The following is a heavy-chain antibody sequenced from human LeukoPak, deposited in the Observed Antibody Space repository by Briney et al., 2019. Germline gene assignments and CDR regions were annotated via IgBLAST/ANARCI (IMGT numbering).Heavy chain of an antibody. CDR3: AKDAYYGSGSYYRGADY. J-gene: IGHJ4*02. V-gene: IGHV3-30*18. Sequence: GRSLRLSCAASGFTFSSYGMHWVRQAPGKGLEWVAVISYDGSNKYYADSVKGRFTISRDNSKNTLHLQMNSLRAEDTAVYYCAKDAYYGSGSYYRGADYWGQGTLVTVSS. CDR2: ISYDGSNK. D-gene: IGHD3-10*01. CDR1: GFTFSSYG.